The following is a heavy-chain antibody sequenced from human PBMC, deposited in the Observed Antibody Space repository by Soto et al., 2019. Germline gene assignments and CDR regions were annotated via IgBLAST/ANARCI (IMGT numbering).Heavy chain of an antibody. CDR2: ISYDGSNK. V-gene: IGHV3-30*18. J-gene: IGHJ4*02. CDR3: AKDQYSSGWYWDEVRSNYFDY. D-gene: IGHD6-19*01. Sequence: GGSLRLSCAASGFTFSSYGMHWVRQAPGKGLEWVAVISYDGSNKYYADSVKGRFTISRDNSKNTLYLQMNSLRAEDTAVYYCAKDQYSSGWYWDEVRSNYFDYWGQGTLVTVSS. CDR1: GFTFSSYG.